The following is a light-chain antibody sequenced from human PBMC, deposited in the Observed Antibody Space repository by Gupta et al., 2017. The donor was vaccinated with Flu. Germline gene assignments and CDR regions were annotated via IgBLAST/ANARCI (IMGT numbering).Light chain of an antibody. V-gene: IGLV1-51*01. J-gene: IGLJ3*02. Sequence: QSVLTQPPSVSAASGKKVTISCYGSSSNIGNNYVAWNQQLPGTAPKLLMYDNNTRTSGSPAGFSGSKSGTSTTLSITGRQTGDEDDYYWGTGDSSWVFGGGTKLTVL. CDR1: SSNIGNNY. CDR3: GTGDSSWV. CDR2: DNN.